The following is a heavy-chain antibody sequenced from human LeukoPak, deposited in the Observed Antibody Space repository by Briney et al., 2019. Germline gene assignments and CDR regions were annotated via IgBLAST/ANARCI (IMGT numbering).Heavy chain of an antibody. CDR3: ARPLDRDDAFDI. CDR2: IYYSGST. V-gene: IGHV4-59*01. CDR1: GGSISSYY. Sequence: SETLSLTCIVSGGSISSYYWSWIRQPPGKGLEWIGYIYYSGSTNYNPSLKSRVTISVDTSKNQFSLKLSSVTAADTAVYYCARPLDRDDAFDIWGQGTMVTVSS. J-gene: IGHJ3*02.